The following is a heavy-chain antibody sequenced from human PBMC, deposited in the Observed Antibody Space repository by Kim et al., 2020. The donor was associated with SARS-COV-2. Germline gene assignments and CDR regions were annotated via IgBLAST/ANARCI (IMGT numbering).Heavy chain of an antibody. V-gene: IGHV4-59*13. J-gene: IGHJ4*02. CDR3: ARGDHYDILTGPYSHYFDY. CDR2: IYYSGST. D-gene: IGHD3-9*01. CDR1: SSYY. Sequence: SSYYGSWVRQPPRKGLEWIGYIYYSGSTNRNPSLKSRVTISVDTSKTQFSLKLSSVTAADTAVYYCARGDHYDILTGPYSHYFDYWGQGTLAT.